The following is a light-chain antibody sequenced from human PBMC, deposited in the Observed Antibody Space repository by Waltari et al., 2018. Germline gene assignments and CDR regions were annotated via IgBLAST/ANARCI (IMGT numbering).Light chain of an antibody. CDR3: ALYMGSGIWV. CDR2: KAN. CDR1: SGSLSTTSY. Sequence: QTVVAKEPSLSVSPGGTVTLTCALISGSLSTTSYATWYQQTPGQAPRTLVYKANARSSGVPDRFSGSILGNTAALTITGAQADDESDYYCALYMGSGIWVFGGGTRLTVL. J-gene: IGLJ3*02. V-gene: IGLV8-61*01.